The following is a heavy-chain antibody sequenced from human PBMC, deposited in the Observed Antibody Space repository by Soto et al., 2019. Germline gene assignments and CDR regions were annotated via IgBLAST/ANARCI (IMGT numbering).Heavy chain of an antibody. CDR1: EVTFISYG. CDR3: SKNGREAAMDNWFDP. D-gene: IGHD5-18*01. V-gene: IGHV3-23*01. J-gene: IGHJ5*02. CDR2: ISGSGGTT. Sequence: RLSWTVSEVTFISYGMHWVSQTQEKGLECVSTISGSGGTTYYADSVKGRFTTSRDNSKNTLYLQMSSLRAEDTAVYDCSKNGREAAMDNWFDPWGQGTLVTVSS.